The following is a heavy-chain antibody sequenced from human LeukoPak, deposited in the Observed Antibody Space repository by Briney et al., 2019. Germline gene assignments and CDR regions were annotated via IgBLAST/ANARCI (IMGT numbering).Heavy chain of an antibody. J-gene: IGHJ4*02. CDR3: ARHEGSSLVHDY. CDR2: IYYSGST. V-gene: IGHV4-34*01. CDR1: GGPFSGYY. D-gene: IGHD6-13*01. Sequence: SETLSLTCAVYGGPFSGYYWSWIRQPPGKGLEWIGSIYYSGSTYYNPSLKSRVTISVDTSKNQFSLKLSSVTAADTAVYYCARHEGSSLVHDYWGQGTLVTVSS.